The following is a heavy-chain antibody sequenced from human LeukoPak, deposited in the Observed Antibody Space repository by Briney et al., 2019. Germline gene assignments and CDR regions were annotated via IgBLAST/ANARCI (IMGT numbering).Heavy chain of an antibody. CDR3: ARRLYDFWSGYTDY. Sequence: GGSLRLSCAASGFTFSSYSMNWVRQAPGKGLEWVSYISSSSTIYYADSVKGRFTISRDNAKNSLYLQMNSLRAEDTAVYYCARRLYDFWSGYTDYWGQGTLVTVSS. V-gene: IGHV3-48*01. J-gene: IGHJ4*02. CDR1: GFTFSSYS. CDR2: ISSSSTI. D-gene: IGHD3-3*01.